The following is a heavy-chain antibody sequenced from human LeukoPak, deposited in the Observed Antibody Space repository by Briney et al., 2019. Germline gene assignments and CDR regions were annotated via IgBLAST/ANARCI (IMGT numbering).Heavy chain of an antibody. Sequence: PGGSLRLSCAASGFTFSTYWMTWVRQAPGKGLEWVANIKQDGSEKYYEDSMKGRFTISRDNAKSSLYLQMNSLRAEDTAVYYCAKDRTRSESDDYGDYLDAFDIWGQGTMVTVSS. D-gene: IGHD4-17*01. CDR1: GFTFSTYW. V-gene: IGHV3-7*01. CDR3: AKDRTRSESDDYGDYLDAFDI. J-gene: IGHJ3*02. CDR2: IKQDGSEK.